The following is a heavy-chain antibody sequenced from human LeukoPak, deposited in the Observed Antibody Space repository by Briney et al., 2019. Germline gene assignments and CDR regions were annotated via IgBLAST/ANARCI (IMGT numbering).Heavy chain of an antibody. CDR2: INPSGGST. D-gene: IGHD1-14*01. Sequence: GASVKVSCKASGYTFTSYYMHWVRQAPGQGLEWMGIINPSGGSTSYAQKFQGRVTMTRDTSTSTVYMELISLKSEDTAVYYCARDPGLTSNYYYMDVWGKGTTVTVSS. V-gene: IGHV1-46*01. CDR3: ARDPGLTSNYYYMDV. J-gene: IGHJ6*03. CDR1: GYTFTSYY.